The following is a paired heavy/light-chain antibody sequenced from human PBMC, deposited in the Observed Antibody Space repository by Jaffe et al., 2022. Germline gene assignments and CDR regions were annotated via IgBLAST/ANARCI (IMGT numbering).Heavy chain of an antibody. CDR2: IFHSGST. J-gene: IGHJ3*02. D-gene: IGHD4-17*01. CDR3: ARFLYRLTTTPVAFDI. V-gene: IGHV4-4*02. CDR1: GGSISSSNW. Sequence: QVQLQESGPGLVKPSGTLSLTCAVSGGSISSSNWWTWIRQPPGKGLEWIGEIFHSGSTKYNPSLKSRVTISVDKSKNQFSLNLTSVTAADTAAYYCARFLYRLTTTPVAFDIWGQGTMVTVSS.
Light chain of an antibody. CDR2: DAS. CDR3: QQRSNWPPYT. V-gene: IGKV3-11*01. Sequence: EIVLTQSPATLSLSPGERATLSCRTSQSVSTYLAWYQQKPGQAPRLLIYDASNRASGIPARFSGSGSGTDFTLTISSLEPEDFAVYYCQQRSNWPPYTFGQGTKLEIK. CDR1: QSVSTY. J-gene: IGKJ2*01.